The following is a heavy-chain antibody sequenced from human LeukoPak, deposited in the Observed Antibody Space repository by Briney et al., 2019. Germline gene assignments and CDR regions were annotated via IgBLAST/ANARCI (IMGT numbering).Heavy chain of an antibody. CDR3: ARDYYGSGSYYTDYYYYYMDV. Sequence: SETLSLVCTVSGGSISNYYWSWIRQPPGKGLEWIGEINHSGSTNYNPSLKSRVTISVDTSKNQFSLKLSSVTAADTAVYYCARDYYGSGSYYTDYYYYYMDVWGKGTTVTVSS. D-gene: IGHD3-10*01. V-gene: IGHV4-34*01. CDR1: GGSISNYY. CDR2: INHSGST. J-gene: IGHJ6*03.